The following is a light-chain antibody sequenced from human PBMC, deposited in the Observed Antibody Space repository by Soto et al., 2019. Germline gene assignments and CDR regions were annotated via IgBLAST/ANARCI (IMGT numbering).Light chain of an antibody. V-gene: IGKV3-11*01. Sequence: EIVLTQSPATLSLSPGERATLSCRASQSVGTFLAWFQQKPGQAPRLLIFDASRRAPGIPARFSGSGSGTDFTLTISSLEPEDFAGYYCQQRSNWPPWTFGQGTKVDIK. CDR2: DAS. CDR3: QQRSNWPPWT. CDR1: QSVGTF. J-gene: IGKJ1*01.